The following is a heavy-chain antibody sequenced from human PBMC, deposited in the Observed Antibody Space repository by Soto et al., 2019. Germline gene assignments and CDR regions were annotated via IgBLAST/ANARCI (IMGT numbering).Heavy chain of an antibody. CDR1: GGSFSGYY. J-gene: IGHJ3*02. CDR3: ASSHKGNRVRDAFDI. V-gene: IGHV4-34*01. Sequence: SESLSLTCAVYGGSFSGYYWSWIRQPPGKGLEWIGEINHSGSTNYNPSLKSRVTISVDTSKNQFSLKLSSVTAADTAVYYCASSHKGNRVRDAFDIWGQGTMVTVSS. CDR2: INHSGST. D-gene: IGHD4-4*01.